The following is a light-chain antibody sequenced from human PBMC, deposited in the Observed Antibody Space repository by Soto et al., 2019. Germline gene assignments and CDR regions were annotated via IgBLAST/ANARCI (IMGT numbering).Light chain of an antibody. CDR2: EDS. V-gene: IGKV2-28*01. J-gene: IGKJ5*01. Sequence: IVMTQAALSLPVTPGEPAAIACMSSHSVLDSNGHHYLDWYVQKPGQSPLLLIHEDSDRASGVPDRFSGSGSGTDFTLRISRVEAEDVGIYYCMQSRHFPITFGQGTRLEIK. CDR3: MQSRHFPIT. CDR1: HSVLDSNGHHY.